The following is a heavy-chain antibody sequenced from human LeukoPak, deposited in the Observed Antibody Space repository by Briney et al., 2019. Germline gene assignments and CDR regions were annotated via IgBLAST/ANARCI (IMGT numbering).Heavy chain of an antibody. Sequence: ASVKVSCKASGYTFTGYYMHWVRQDPGQGLEWMGRINPNSGGTNYAQKFQGRVTMTRDTSISTAYMELSRLRSDDTAVYYCARSHHSSSWYGFSYWGQGTLVTVSS. CDR1: GYTFTGYY. V-gene: IGHV1-2*06. D-gene: IGHD6-13*01. CDR2: INPNSGGT. J-gene: IGHJ4*02. CDR3: ARSHHSSSWYGFSY.